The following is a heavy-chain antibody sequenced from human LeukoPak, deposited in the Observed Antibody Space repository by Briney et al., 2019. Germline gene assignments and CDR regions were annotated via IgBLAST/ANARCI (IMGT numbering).Heavy chain of an antibody. CDR3: ARDNWNYGSSMDV. D-gene: IGHD1-7*01. J-gene: IGHJ6*02. CDR2: IYYSGST. CDR1: GGSISSYY. V-gene: IGHV4-59*01. Sequence: SETLPLTCTVSGGSISSYYWSWIRQPPGKGLEWIGYIYYSGSTNYNPSLKSRVTISVDTSKNQFSLKLSSVTAADTAVYYCARDNWNYGSSMDVWGQGTTVTVSS.